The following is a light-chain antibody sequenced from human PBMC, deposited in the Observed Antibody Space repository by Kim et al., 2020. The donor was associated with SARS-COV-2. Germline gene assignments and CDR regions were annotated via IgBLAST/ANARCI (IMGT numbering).Light chain of an antibody. CDR2: EVS. J-gene: IGLJ2*01. Sequence: GQSVTLSCTGTSSGVGGYNYVSWYQQHPGKAPKLMIYEVSKRPSGVPDRFSGSKSGNTASLTVSGLQAEDEADYYCSSYAGSNNLVFGGGTQLTVL. V-gene: IGLV2-8*01. CDR1: SSGVGGYNY. CDR3: SSYAGSNNLV.